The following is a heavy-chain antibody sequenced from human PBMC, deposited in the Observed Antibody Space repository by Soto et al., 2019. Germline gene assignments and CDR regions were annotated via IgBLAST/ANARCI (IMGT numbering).Heavy chain of an antibody. Sequence: GESLKISCQGSGYTFTTYWITWVRQMPGRGLEWMGRIDPSDSYTNYSPSFQGHVTISADKSTNTAYLEWRSLKASDSAIYYCACQRQDYGDRAYDYWGQGTLVTVSS. CDR3: ACQRQDYGDRAYDY. J-gene: IGHJ4*02. D-gene: IGHD2-21*02. V-gene: IGHV5-10-1*01. CDR1: GYTFTTYW. CDR2: IDPSDSYT.